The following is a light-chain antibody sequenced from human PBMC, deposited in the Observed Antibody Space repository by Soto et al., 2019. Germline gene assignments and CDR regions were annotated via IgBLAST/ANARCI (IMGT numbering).Light chain of an antibody. CDR3: SSYRDYNKFV. J-gene: IGLJ7*01. V-gene: IGLV2-8*01. CDR1: TRDVGGYNY. CDR2: EVV. Sequence: QSVLTQPPSASGSPGQSVTISCTGTTRDVGGYNYVSWYQQHPGQAPKLIIDEVVKRPSGVPDRISGSKSGNTASLTVSGLQIEDEADYYCSSYRDYNKFVFGEGTQLTVL.